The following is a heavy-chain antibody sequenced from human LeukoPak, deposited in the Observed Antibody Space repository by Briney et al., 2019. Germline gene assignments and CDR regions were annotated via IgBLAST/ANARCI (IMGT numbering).Heavy chain of an antibody. CDR3: ATIVPDVVATLTFDY. D-gene: IGHD2-15*01. CDR1: GFTVSSNY. J-gene: IGHJ4*02. V-gene: IGHV3-66*01. Sequence: GGSLRLSCAASGFTVSSNYLCWVRQAPGKGLEWVSVIYNDGRTFYADSVKGRFTISRDNSKNTLYLQMNSLRAEDTAVYYCATIVPDVVATLTFDYWGQGTLVTVSS. CDR2: IYNDGRT.